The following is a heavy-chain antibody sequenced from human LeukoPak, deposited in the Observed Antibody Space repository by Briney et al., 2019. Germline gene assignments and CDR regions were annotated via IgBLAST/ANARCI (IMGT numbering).Heavy chain of an antibody. Sequence: SETLSLNCTVSGGSISSYYWSWIRQSPGKGLEWIGYIYYSGSTNYNPSLKSRVTISVDTSKNQFSLKLSSVTAADTAVYYCARISGYYSFDYWGQGTLVTVSS. J-gene: IGHJ4*02. CDR3: ARISGYYSFDY. V-gene: IGHV4-59*01. D-gene: IGHD3-22*01. CDR2: IYYSGST. CDR1: GGSISSYY.